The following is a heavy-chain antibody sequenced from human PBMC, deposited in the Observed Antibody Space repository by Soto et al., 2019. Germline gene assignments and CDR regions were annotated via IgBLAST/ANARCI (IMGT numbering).Heavy chain of an antibody. CDR2: IYHGGST. CDR1: GYAISSGYY. D-gene: IGHD3-22*01. J-gene: IGHJ5*02. V-gene: IGHV4-38-2*01. CDR3: ARVGPWVPYYYDSSPYTFENWFDP. Sequence: SETRSLTWAVSGYAISSGYYWGFLRQPPGKGRECIGSIYHGGSTYYNPSLNSRVTLSIDMTNNHVSLILNSVTAADTAVYYCARVGPWVPYYYDSSPYTFENWFDPWGQGTLVTVSS.